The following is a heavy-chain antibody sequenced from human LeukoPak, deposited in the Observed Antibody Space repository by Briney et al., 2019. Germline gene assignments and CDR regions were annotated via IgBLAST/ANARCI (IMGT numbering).Heavy chain of an antibody. D-gene: IGHD1-26*01. CDR2: INPNSGGT. CDR3: ARDGDRGSYYPFDY. J-gene: IGHJ4*02. V-gene: IGHV1-2*02. CDR1: GYTFTGYY. Sequence: ASVKVSCKASGYTFTGYYMHWVRQAPGQGLEWMGWINPNSGGTNYAQKFQGRVTMTRDTSISTAYMELSRLRSDNTAVYYCARDGDRGSYYPFDYWGQGTLVTVSS.